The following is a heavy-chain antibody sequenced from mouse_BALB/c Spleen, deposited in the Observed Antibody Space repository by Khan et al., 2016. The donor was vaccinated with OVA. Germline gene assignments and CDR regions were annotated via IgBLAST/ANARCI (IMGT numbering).Heavy chain of an antibody. CDR3: TRSGYGSFAY. Sequence: QVQLQQSGAELVKPGASVRLSCKASGYTFTSYYLYWVKQRPGHGLEWIGDINPRNCGANFNETFKSQSTLTVDTSSSTAYIQLNSLTSEDSAVYYCTRSGYGSFAYWGQGTLGTVSA. D-gene: IGHD2-2*01. CDR2: INPRNCGA. J-gene: IGHJ3*01. V-gene: IGHV1S81*02. CDR1: GYTFTSYY.